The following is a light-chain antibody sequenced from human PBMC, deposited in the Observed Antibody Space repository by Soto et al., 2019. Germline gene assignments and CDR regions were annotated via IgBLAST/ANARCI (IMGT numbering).Light chain of an antibody. V-gene: IGKV3-15*01. J-gene: IGKJ1*01. CDR1: QSVSNY. CDR2: GAS. Sequence: EIVLTQSPATLSLSPSERGTLXRRASQSVSNYLAWYQQKPGQAPRLLISGASTRATGIPARFSGSGSGTEFTLTISSLQSADFAVYYCHQYNFWPTFGQGTKVDIK. CDR3: HQYNFWPT.